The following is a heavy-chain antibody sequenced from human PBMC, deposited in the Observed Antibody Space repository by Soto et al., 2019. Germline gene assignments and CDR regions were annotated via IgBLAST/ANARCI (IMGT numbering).Heavy chain of an antibody. CDR2: IIPILGIA. CDR1: GGTFSSYT. CDR3: ASARYDYIWGSYRSRYFDY. V-gene: IGHV1-69*02. J-gene: IGHJ4*02. D-gene: IGHD3-16*02. Sequence: QVQLVQSGAEVKKPGSSVKVSCKASGGTFSSYTISWVRQAPGQGLEWMGRIIPILGIANYAQKFQGRVTITADKSTSTAYMELSSLRSEDTAVYYCASARYDYIWGSYRSRYFDYWGQGTLVTVSS.